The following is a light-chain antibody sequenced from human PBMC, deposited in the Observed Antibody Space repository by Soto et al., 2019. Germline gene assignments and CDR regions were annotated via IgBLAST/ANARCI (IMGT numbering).Light chain of an antibody. CDR1: SSNIGNNY. V-gene: IGLV1-51*01. Sequence: QSVLTQPPSVSAAPGQKVTISCSGSSSNIGNNYVSWYQQFPGTAPKLLIYDNNKRPSGIPDRFSGSKSGTSATLDITGLQTWDEADYYCGTWDSSLSAVVFGGGTKVTVL. CDR2: DNN. CDR3: GTWDSSLSAVV. J-gene: IGLJ2*01.